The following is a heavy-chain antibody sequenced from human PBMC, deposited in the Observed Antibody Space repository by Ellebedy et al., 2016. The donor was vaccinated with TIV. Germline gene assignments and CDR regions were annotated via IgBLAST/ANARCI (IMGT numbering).Heavy chain of an antibody. Sequence: PGGSLRLSCAGSGFTFNSYSMTWVRQAPGKGLEWISYISKSDTTYSADSVRGRFTISRDNSRDTLFLQMNSLRAEETAVYYCTKRAEGWGFFDYWGQGILVTVSS. J-gene: IGHJ4*02. CDR3: TKRAEGWGFFDY. CDR1: GFTFNSYS. D-gene: IGHD3-16*01. V-gene: IGHV3-48*01. CDR2: ISKSDTT.